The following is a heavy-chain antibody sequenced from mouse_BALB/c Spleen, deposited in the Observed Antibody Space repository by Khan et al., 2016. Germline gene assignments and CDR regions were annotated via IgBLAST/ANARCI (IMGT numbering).Heavy chain of an antibody. CDR2: ISYSGST. J-gene: IGHJ2*01. CDR1: GYSITSDYA. CDR3: ARGYYYGKGYFDY. Sequence: EVKLEESGPGLVKPSQSLSLTCTVTGYSITSDYAWNWIRQFPGNKLEWMGYISYSGSTSYNPSLKSRNSITRATSKNQFFLQVNSVTTEDTARYYCARGYYYGKGYFDYWGQGTTLTVSS. D-gene: IGHD1-1*01. V-gene: IGHV3-2*02.